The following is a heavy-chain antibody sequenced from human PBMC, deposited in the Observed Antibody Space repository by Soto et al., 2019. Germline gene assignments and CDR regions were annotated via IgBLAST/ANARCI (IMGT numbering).Heavy chain of an antibody. CDR3: AKETQFYVSGSTDY. D-gene: IGHD3-10*01. CDR1: GFIFSNYG. Sequence: QVQLVESGGGVVQPGRSLRLSCAASGFIFSNYGMHWVRQAPGKGLEWVAVISYDGKVQYYADSVKGRFTVSRDNSKNTLNLQMNSLKNEDTAVYFCAKETQFYVSGSTDYWGQGTLVTVSS. V-gene: IGHV3-30*18. CDR2: ISYDGKVQ. J-gene: IGHJ4*02.